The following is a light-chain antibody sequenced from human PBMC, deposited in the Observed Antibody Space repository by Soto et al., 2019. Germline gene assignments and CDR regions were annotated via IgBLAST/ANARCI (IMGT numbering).Light chain of an antibody. CDR3: CSYANSRL. J-gene: IGLJ3*02. V-gene: IGLV2-11*01. CDR1: SSDVGGYNY. Sequence: QSALTQPRSVSGSPGQSVTISCTGTSSDVGGYNYVSWYQQHPGKAPKLMIYDVSKRPSGVPDRFSGSKSGNTASLTISGLQADDEADYYCCSYANSRLFGGGTKLTVL. CDR2: DVS.